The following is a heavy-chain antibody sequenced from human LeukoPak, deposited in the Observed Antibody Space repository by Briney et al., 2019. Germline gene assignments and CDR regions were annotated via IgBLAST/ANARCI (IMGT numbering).Heavy chain of an antibody. CDR1: GFIFDDYG. CDR3: AKDTDYYAGLDA. J-gene: IGHJ6*02. CDR2: ISWNSGSK. D-gene: IGHD3-10*01. V-gene: IGHV3-9*01. Sequence: GGSLRLSCTASGFIFDDYGMHWVRQGPGKGLEWVAGISWNSGSKGYADSVKGRFTISSDNAKYALYLEMSSLRTEDTALYYCAKDTDYYAGLDAWGQGTTVTVSS.